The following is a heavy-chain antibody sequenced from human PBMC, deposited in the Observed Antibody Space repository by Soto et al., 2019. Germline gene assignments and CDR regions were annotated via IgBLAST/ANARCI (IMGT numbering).Heavy chain of an antibody. V-gene: IGHV4-4*02. CDR3: ARDGGRYCSGGSCYSVDAFDI. Sequence: QVQLQESGPGLVKPSGTLSLTCAVSSGSISSSNWWSWVRQPPGKGLEWIGEIYHSGSTNYNPSLKSRVTISVDKSKNQFSLKLSSVTAADTAVYYCARDGGRYCSGGSCYSVDAFDIWGQGTMVTVSS. CDR2: IYHSGST. CDR1: SGSISSSNW. D-gene: IGHD2-15*01. J-gene: IGHJ3*02.